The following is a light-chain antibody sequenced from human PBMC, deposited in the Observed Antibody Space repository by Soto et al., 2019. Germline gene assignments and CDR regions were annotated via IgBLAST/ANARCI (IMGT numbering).Light chain of an antibody. V-gene: IGKV1-5*01. CDR1: QSISSW. CDR3: QQDNSYSWT. CDR2: DAS. Sequence: DIKMTQSPATLSASVGDRVTITCRASQSISSWLAWYQQKPGKAPKLLIYDASSLESGVPSRFSGSGSGTEFTLTISSLQPDDFATYYCQQDNSYSWTFGQGTKVDIK. J-gene: IGKJ1*01.